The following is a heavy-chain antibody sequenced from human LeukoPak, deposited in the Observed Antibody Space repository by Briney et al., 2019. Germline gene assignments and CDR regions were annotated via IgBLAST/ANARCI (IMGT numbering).Heavy chain of an antibody. Sequence: SETLSLTCTVSGGSISSYYWSWIRQPPGKGLEWIGYIYHSGSTNYNPSLKSRVTISVDTSKNQFSLKLSSVTAADTAVYYCARAGTTGGAFDIWGQGTMVTVSS. CDR1: GGSISSYY. J-gene: IGHJ3*02. V-gene: IGHV4-59*01. CDR2: IYHSGST. D-gene: IGHD4-17*01. CDR3: ARAGTTGGAFDI.